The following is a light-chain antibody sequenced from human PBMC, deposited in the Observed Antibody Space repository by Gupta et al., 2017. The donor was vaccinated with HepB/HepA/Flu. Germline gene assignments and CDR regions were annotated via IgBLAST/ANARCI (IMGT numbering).Light chain of an antibody. CDR2: EVS. CDR3: SSYTSSSIVT. V-gene: IGLV2-18*02. J-gene: IGLJ2*01. Sequence: QSALTQPPAVSGSPGQSVTISCTGISDDCGSYNRVAWYQQSPGTVPKLMIFEVSNRPSGVPYRFSGSNSGNTAFLTISGLQAEDEADYYCSSYTSSSIVTFGGGTKLTVL. CDR1: SDDCGSYNR.